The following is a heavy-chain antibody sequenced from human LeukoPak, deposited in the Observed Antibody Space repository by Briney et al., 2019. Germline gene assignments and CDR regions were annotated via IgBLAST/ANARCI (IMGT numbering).Heavy chain of an antibody. Sequence: GGSLRLSCAASGFTLSSYAMHWVRQAPGKGLEWVAVISYDGSNKYYVDSVKGRFTISRDNSKNTLYLQMNSLRAEDTAVYYCARDSTLRFLEWLPAGGTFDIWGQGTMVTVSS. CDR3: ARDSTLRFLEWLPAGGTFDI. J-gene: IGHJ3*02. V-gene: IGHV3-30-3*01. D-gene: IGHD3-3*01. CDR2: ISYDGSNK. CDR1: GFTLSSYA.